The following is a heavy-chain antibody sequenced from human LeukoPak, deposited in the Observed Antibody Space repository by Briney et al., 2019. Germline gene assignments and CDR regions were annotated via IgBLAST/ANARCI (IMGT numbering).Heavy chain of an antibody. CDR2: ISSSGSTL. Sequence: GGSLRLSCGASGFTFSDYYMSWIRQAPGKGLEWVSYISSSGSTLYYADSVKGRITISRDNAKNSLYLQMNSLRAEDTAVYYCARRRYNWNAIDYWGQGTLVTVSS. CDR3: ARRRYNWNAIDY. J-gene: IGHJ4*02. V-gene: IGHV3-11*01. CDR1: GFTFSDYY. D-gene: IGHD1-20*01.